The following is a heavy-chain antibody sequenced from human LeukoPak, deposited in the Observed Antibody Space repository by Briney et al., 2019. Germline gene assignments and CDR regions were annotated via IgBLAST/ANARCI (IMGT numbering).Heavy chain of an antibody. CDR1: GGSFSGYY. Sequence: PSETLSLTCAVYGGSFSGYYSSWIRQPPGKGLEWIGEINHSGSTNYNPSLKSRVTISVDTSKNQCSLKLSSVTAADTAVYYCARKVLRRCSSLLAYYFDYWGQGTLVTVSS. J-gene: IGHJ4*02. CDR3: ARKVLRRCSSLLAYYFDY. CDR2: INHSGST. D-gene: IGHD6-13*01. V-gene: IGHV4-34*01.